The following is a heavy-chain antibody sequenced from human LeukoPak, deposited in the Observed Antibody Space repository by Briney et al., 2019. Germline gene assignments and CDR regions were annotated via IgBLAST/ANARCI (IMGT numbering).Heavy chain of an antibody. CDR2: IYSGGNT. Sequence: PGGSLRLSCAASGFTFSSYWMSWVRQAPGKGLEWVSFIYSGGNTHYSDSVKGRFTISRDSSKNTLYLQMNSLRAEDTAVYYCARRAGEYSHPYDYWGQGTLVTVSS. CDR3: ARRAGEYSHPYDY. CDR1: GFTFSSYW. J-gene: IGHJ4*02. V-gene: IGHV3-53*01. D-gene: IGHD4-17*01.